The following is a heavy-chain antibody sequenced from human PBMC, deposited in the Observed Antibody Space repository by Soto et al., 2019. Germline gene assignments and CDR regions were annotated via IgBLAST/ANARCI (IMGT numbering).Heavy chain of an antibody. Sequence: QLQLQESGPGLVKPSETLSLTCNVSGVSISDTSYYWGWIRQPPGKGLEWIGTVYFNGKTFYNPSLTSRLTISVHRSNNQSSLRLTSVTAADTAVYYCARQASYWGQGTLVAVSS. CDR3: ARQASY. V-gene: IGHV4-39*01. J-gene: IGHJ4*02. CDR2: VYFNGKT. CDR1: GVSISDTSYY.